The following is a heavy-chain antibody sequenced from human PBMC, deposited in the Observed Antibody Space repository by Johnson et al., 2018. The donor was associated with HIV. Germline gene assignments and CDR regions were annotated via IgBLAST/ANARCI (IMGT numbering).Heavy chain of an antibody. CDR3: AKELADSSGYYADAFDI. J-gene: IGHJ3*02. CDR2: LSYDGSNK. D-gene: IGHD3-22*01. Sequence: QVQLVESGGGVVQPGRSLRLSCAASGFTFSSYAMHWVRQAPGKGLEWVAVLSYDGSNKYYADSVKGRFTISRDNSKNTLYLQMNSLRAEDTAVYYCAKELADSSGYYADAFDIWGQGTMVTVSS. V-gene: IGHV3-30-3*01. CDR1: GFTFSSYA.